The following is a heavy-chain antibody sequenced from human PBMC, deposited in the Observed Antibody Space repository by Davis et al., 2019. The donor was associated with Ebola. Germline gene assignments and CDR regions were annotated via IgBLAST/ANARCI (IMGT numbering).Heavy chain of an antibody. CDR2: VDDGGRV. D-gene: IGHD3-16*01. V-gene: IGHV4-34*01. Sequence: ESLKISCAVSGGSFSGNYWAWIRQSPGKGLECIGEVDDGGRVHYNPSLKSRVSISLDTSKNQFSLKVTSMTAADTAVYYCTSYDSWGQGAHVTVSS. CDR3: TSYDS. CDR1: GGSFSGNY. J-gene: IGHJ4*02.